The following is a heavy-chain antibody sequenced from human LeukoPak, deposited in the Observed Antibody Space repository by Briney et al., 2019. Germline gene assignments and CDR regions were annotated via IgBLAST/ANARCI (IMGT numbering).Heavy chain of an antibody. CDR1: GFTFSSYA. Sequence: PGGSLRLSCAASGFTFSSYAMSFLRRAPGKGLEWVSSISGSGGSTFYADSVKGRFTISRDNSKDTLYLQMNSLRGEDTAIYYCAKVFGSGSYMKKYSMDVWGQGTTVTVSS. V-gene: IGHV3-23*01. CDR3: AKVFGSGSYMKKYSMDV. J-gene: IGHJ6*02. CDR2: ISGSGGST. D-gene: IGHD3-10*01.